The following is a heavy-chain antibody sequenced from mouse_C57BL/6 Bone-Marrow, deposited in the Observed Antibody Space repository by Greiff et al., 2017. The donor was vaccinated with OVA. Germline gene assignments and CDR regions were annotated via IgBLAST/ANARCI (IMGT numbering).Heavy chain of an antibody. CDR3: ARCYYYGSSDIDY. Sequence: QVQLQQSGPELVKPGASVKLSCKASGYAFSSSWMYWVKQRPGQGLEWIGRIYPGDGDTNYNGKFKGKATLTADKSSSTAYMQLSSLTSEDSAVDFCARCYYYGSSDIDYWGQGTTLTVSS. J-gene: IGHJ2*01. V-gene: IGHV1-82*01. CDR2: IYPGDGDT. CDR1: GYAFSSSW. D-gene: IGHD1-1*01.